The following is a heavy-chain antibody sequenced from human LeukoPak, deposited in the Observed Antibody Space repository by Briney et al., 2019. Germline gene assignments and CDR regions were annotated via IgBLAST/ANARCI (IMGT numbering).Heavy chain of an antibody. CDR2: IIPIFGTA. Sequence: GASVTVSCKASGGTFSSYAISWVRQAPGQGLEWMGGIIPIFGTANYAQKFQGRVTITADESTSTAYMELSSLRSEDTAVYYCARFGSESSGYYGSVLSHSYYYYGMDVWGQGTTVTVSS. J-gene: IGHJ6*02. V-gene: IGHV1-69*13. CDR1: GGTFSSYA. CDR3: ARFGSESSGYYGSVLSHSYYYYGMDV. D-gene: IGHD3-3*01.